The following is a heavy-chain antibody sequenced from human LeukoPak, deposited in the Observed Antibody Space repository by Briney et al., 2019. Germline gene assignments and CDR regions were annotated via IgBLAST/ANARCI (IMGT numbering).Heavy chain of an antibody. D-gene: IGHD3-3*01. J-gene: IGHJ3*02. V-gene: IGHV5-51*01. Sequence: KVSCKGSGYSFTNYWIGWVRQMPGKGLEWMGIIYPGDSDTRYSPSFQGQVTISADKSITTAYLQWSSLKASDTAMYYCASKFSHEAFDIWGQGTMVTVSS. CDR3: ASKFSHEAFDI. CDR1: GYSFTNYW. CDR2: IYPGDSDT.